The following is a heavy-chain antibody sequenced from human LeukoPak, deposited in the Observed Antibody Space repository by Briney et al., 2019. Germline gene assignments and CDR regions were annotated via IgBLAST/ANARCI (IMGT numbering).Heavy chain of an antibody. CDR1: GDSTSSYY. CDR3: ARGNYYASGNFPYYFDF. J-gene: IGHJ4*02. D-gene: IGHD3-10*01. Sequence: PSETLSLICNVSGDSTSSYYWSWVRQPPGKGLEWIGCVYSSGTTNYNPSLKSRVTISVDTSKNQFSVDLNSVTAADTAVYYCARGNYYASGNFPYYFDFWGQGTLVTVSS. V-gene: IGHV4-4*09. CDR2: VYSSGTT.